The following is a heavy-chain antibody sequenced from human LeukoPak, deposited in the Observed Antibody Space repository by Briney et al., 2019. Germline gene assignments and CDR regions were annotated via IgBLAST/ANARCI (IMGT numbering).Heavy chain of an antibody. CDR2: INPNSGGT. CDR1: GYTFTGYY. V-gene: IGHV1-2*02. Sequence: GASVKVSCKASGYTFTGYYMHWVRRAPGQGLEWMGWINPNSGGTNYAQKFQGRVTMTRDTSISTAYMELSRLRSDDTAVYYCARGLGPRYCSSTSCYTEGDYYFDYWGQGTLVTVSS. J-gene: IGHJ4*02. CDR3: ARGLGPRYCSSTSCYTEGDYYFDY. D-gene: IGHD2-2*02.